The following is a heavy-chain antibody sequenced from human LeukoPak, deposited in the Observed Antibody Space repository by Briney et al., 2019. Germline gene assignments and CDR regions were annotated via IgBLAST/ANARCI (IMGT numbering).Heavy chain of an antibody. Sequence: ASVKVSCKASGYTFTGYYMHWVRQAPGQGLEWMGWINPNSGGTNYAQKFQGRVTMTRDTSISTAYMDLSRLRSDDTAVYYCARGIAAAALTSLNPGYWYFDLWGRGTLVTVSS. D-gene: IGHD6-13*01. CDR2: INPNSGGT. CDR3: ARGIAAAALTSLNPGYWYFDL. V-gene: IGHV1-2*02. J-gene: IGHJ2*01. CDR1: GYTFTGYY.